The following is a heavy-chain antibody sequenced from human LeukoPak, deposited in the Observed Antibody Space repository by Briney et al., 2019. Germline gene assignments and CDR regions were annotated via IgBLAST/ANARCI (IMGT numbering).Heavy chain of an antibody. D-gene: IGHD3-22*01. CDR3: ARGRTYYDSSGYYYRL. CDR2: MNPNRGNT. V-gene: IGHV1-8*01. Sequence: GASVKVSCKASGYTFTSYDINWVREATGQGLEWMRWMNPNRGNTGYAQKFQGRVTMTRNTSISTAYMELSSLRSEDTAVYYCARGRTYYDSSGYYYRLWGQGTLVTVSS. J-gene: IGHJ4*02. CDR1: GYTFTSYD.